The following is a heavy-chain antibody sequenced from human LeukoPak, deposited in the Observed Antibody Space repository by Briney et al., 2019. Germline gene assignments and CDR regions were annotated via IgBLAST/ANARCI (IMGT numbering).Heavy chain of an antibody. CDR2: ISSSSSYI. D-gene: IGHD3-3*01. J-gene: IGHJ5*02. Sequence: GGSLRLSCAASGFTFSSYSMNWVRQAPGKGLEWVSSISSSSSYIYYADSVKGRFTISRDNAKNSLYLQMNSLRAEDTAVYYCAKDGRTYYDFWSGYWVGRREWANWFDPWGQGTLVTVSS. CDR1: GFTFSSYS. CDR3: AKDGRTYYDFWSGYWVGRREWANWFDP. V-gene: IGHV3-21*04.